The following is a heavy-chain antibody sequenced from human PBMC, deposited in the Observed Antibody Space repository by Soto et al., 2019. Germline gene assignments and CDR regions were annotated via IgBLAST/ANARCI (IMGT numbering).Heavy chain of an antibody. D-gene: IGHD5-18*01. V-gene: IGHV3-74*01. Sequence: GGSLRLSCAASGFTFSSYWMHWVRQAPGKGLVWVSRINSDGSSTSYADSVKGRFTISRDNAKNTLYLQMNSLRAEDTAVYYCAREGEDTAMVIDYWGQGTLVTVSS. CDR2: INSDGSST. CDR3: AREGEDTAMVIDY. J-gene: IGHJ4*02. CDR1: GFTFSSYW.